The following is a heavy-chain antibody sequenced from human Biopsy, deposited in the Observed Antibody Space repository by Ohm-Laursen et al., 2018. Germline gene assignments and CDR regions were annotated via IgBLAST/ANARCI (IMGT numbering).Heavy chain of an antibody. D-gene: IGHD2-21*02. CDR2: VYYSGTT. CDR3: ARDDAVTVIRGLYY. CDR1: GGSISNGGYY. Sequence: SETLSLTCTVSGGSISNGGYYWNWVRQHPGKGLEWVGYVYYSGTTDYSPSLKSRVTISIDKSKNRFFLKLSSVTAEDTAVYYCARDDAVTVIRGLYYWGQGALVTVSS. J-gene: IGHJ4*02. V-gene: IGHV4-61*08.